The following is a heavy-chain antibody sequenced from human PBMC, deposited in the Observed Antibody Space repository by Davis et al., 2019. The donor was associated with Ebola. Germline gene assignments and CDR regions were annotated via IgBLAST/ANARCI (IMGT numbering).Heavy chain of an antibody. D-gene: IGHD1/OR15-1a*01. V-gene: IGHV3-74*01. J-gene: IGHJ4*02. CDR2: IKSDGSYT. Sequence: HTGGSLRLSCAASGFTLSTYWMHWVRQAPGKGLVWVSNIKSDGSYTNYADSVKGRFTISRDNSKNTLYLQMSSLRAEDTAVYYCVRGGNSGDFDYWGQGTLVTVSS. CDR1: GFTLSTYW. CDR3: VRGGNSGDFDY.